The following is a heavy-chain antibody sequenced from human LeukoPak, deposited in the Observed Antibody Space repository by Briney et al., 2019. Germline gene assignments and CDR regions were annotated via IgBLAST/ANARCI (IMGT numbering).Heavy chain of an antibody. D-gene: IGHD3-22*01. V-gene: IGHV3-30*04. J-gene: IGHJ3*02. CDR3: ASDYYDSSGYYFAFDI. Sequence: GGSLRLSCAASGCTFSSYAMHWVREAPGRGLEWVAVISYDGSNKYYADSVKGRFTISRDNSKNTLYLQMNSLRAEDTAVYYCASDYYDSSGYYFAFDIWGQGTMVTVSS. CDR1: GCTFSSYA. CDR2: ISYDGSNK.